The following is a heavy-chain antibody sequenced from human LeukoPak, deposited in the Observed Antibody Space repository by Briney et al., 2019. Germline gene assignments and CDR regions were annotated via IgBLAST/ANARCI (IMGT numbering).Heavy chain of an antibody. V-gene: IGHV4-30-2*01. CDR2: IYHSGST. CDR1: GGSISSGGYY. Sequence: SETLSLTCTVAGGSISSGGYYWSWIRQPPGKGLEWIGYIYHSGSTYYNPSLKSRVTISVDTSKNQFSLKLSSVTAADTAVYYCARGYSGYDPTYFDYWGQGTLVTVSS. CDR3: ARGYSGYDPTYFDY. J-gene: IGHJ4*02. D-gene: IGHD5-12*01.